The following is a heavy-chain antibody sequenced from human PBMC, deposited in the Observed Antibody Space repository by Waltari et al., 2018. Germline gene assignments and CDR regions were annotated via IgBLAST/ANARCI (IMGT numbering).Heavy chain of an antibody. D-gene: IGHD6-13*01. CDR2: IIPIFGTA. CDR3: ARSGGIAAAGYFDL. V-gene: IGHV1-69*01. J-gene: IGHJ2*01. Sequence: FSSYAISWVRQAPGQGLEWMGGIIPIFGTANYAQKFQGRVTITADESTSTAYMELSSLRSEDTAVYYCARSGGIAAAGYFDLWGRGTLVTVSS. CDR1: FSSYA.